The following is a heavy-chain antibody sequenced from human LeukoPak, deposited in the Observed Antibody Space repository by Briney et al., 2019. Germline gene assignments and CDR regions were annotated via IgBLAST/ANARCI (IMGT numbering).Heavy chain of an antibody. Sequence: GGSLRLSCAASGSTFSNYWMHWVRQAPGKGLVWVSRTNTDGSSTTYADSVKGRFTISRDNAKNTLFLQMNSLTAEDTAVYYCARDSAYCGGDCYLFDIWXXXXXXTVSS. CDR1: GSTFSNYW. D-gene: IGHD2-21*01. CDR2: TNTDGSST. J-gene: IGHJ3*02. CDR3: ARDSAYCGGDCYLFDI. V-gene: IGHV3-74*01.